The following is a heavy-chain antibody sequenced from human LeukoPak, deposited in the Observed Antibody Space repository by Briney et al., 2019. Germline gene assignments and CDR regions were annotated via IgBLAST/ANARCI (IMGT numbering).Heavy chain of an antibody. J-gene: IGHJ4*02. Sequence: PSETLSLTCTVSGDSISRYYWSWIRQSPGKGLQWIGYFYFSGSTNYNPSLKGRVIISVDRSKNQVSLNLSSVTAADTAVYYCARNPQYSAANVWGQGTLVTVSS. CDR2: FYFSGST. V-gene: IGHV4-59*01. CDR3: ARNPQYSAANV. CDR1: GDSISRYY. D-gene: IGHD2/OR15-2a*01.